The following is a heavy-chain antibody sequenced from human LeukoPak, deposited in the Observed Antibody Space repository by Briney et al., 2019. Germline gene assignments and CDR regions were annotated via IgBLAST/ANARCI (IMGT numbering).Heavy chain of an antibody. J-gene: IGHJ4*02. CDR1: GGSISSSSYY. CDR3: ARVRRTTGHTDY. Sequence: SETLSLTCTVSGGSISSSSYYWGWIRQPPGKGLEWIGSIYYSGSTNYNPSLKRRVTISVDTSKNQFSLKLSSVTAADTAVYYCARVRRTTGHTDYWGQGTLVTVSS. CDR2: IYYSGST. V-gene: IGHV4-39*07. D-gene: IGHD4-4*01.